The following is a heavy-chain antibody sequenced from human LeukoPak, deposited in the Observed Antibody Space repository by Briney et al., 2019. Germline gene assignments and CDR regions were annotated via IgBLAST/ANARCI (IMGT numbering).Heavy chain of an antibody. D-gene: IGHD1-26*01. Sequence: GSLRLSCAASGFTFSSYAMSWIRQSPGMGLEWIGSIYHSGSIYYNPSLKSRLTISVETSRNQFSLRLNSLTAAETAVYYCARQIARGLWAFDSWGQGSLVTVTS. J-gene: IGHJ4*02. V-gene: IGHV4-38-2*01. CDR2: IYHSGSI. CDR3: ARQIARGLWAFDS. CDR1: GFTFSSYA.